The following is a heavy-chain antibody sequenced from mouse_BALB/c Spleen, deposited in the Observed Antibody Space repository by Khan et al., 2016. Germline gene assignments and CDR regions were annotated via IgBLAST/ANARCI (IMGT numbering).Heavy chain of an antibody. D-gene: IGHD2-1*01. J-gene: IGHJ4*01. CDR3: ARQRYGNHYYYAMDY. Sequence: EVELVESGGGLVKPGGSLKLSCAASGFAFSSYDMSWVRQTPEKRLEWVAYISSGGGSTYYPDTVKGRFTISRDNAKNTLYLQMSSLKSEDTAMYYCARQRYGNHYYYAMDYWGQGTSVTVSS. CDR2: ISSGGGST. V-gene: IGHV5-12-1*01. CDR1: GFAFSSYD.